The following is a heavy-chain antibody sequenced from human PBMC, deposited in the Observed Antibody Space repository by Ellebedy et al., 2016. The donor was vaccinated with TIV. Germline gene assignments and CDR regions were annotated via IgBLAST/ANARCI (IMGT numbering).Heavy chain of an antibody. V-gene: IGHV1-69*04. Sequence: AASVKVSCKASGGTFSDYAFSWVRQAPGQGLEWMGRIIPILGIANYAQKFQGRVTITADKSTSTAYMELSSLRSEDTAVYYCARDRDSSSWYFGGYYYYGMDVWGQGTTVTVSS. CDR3: ARDRDSSSWYFGGYYYYGMDV. J-gene: IGHJ6*02. CDR2: IIPILGIA. D-gene: IGHD6-13*01. CDR1: GGTFSDYA.